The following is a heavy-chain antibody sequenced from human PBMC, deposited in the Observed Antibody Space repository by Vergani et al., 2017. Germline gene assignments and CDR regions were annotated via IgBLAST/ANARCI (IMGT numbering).Heavy chain of an antibody. D-gene: IGHD1-14*01. V-gene: IGHV4-59*01. J-gene: IGHJ4*02. Sequence: QVQLQESGPGLVRPSETLSPTCTVSGGSLSGYYWNWIRQTPGEGLEWIGYVEDSGYFNYNPSLKTRVSMSSDTSNNQFPLMLSSVTAADTAVYYCARSIVSRNPPDYFGKWGQGTLVTGSS. CDR3: ARSIVSRNPPDYFGK. CDR1: GGSLSGYY. CDR2: VEDSGYF.